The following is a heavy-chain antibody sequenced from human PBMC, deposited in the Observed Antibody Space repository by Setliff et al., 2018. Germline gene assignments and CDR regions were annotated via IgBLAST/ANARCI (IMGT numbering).Heavy chain of an antibody. CDR3: VREGVDTRSSTDYRYYMDV. J-gene: IGHJ6*03. Sequence: ASVKVSCKASGDTFRSYGISWVRQAPGQGLEWMGGTIPMFGSTSYAQKFQGRVTIITDESTTTAYMELSSLGSEDTAVYYCVREGVDTRSSTDYRYYMDVWGKGTTVTSP. D-gene: IGHD5-18*01. V-gene: IGHV1-69*05. CDR2: TIPMFGST. CDR1: GDTFRSYG.